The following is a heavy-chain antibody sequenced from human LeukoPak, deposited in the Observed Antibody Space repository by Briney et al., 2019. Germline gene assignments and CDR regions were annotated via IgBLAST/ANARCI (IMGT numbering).Heavy chain of an antibody. Sequence: TGGSLRLSCAASGFTFSSYAMSWVRQAPGKGLEWVSAISGSGGSTYYADSVKGRFTISRDNSKNTLYLQMNSLRAEDTAVYYCAKDEPSPPYGDSPHDYWGQGTLVTVSS. V-gene: IGHV3-23*01. J-gene: IGHJ4*02. D-gene: IGHD4-17*01. CDR2: ISGSGGST. CDR3: AKDEPSPPYGDSPHDY. CDR1: GFTFSSYA.